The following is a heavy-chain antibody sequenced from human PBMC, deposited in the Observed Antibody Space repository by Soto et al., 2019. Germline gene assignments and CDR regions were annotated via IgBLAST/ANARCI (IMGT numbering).Heavy chain of an antibody. D-gene: IGHD3-3*01. J-gene: IGHJ6*02. CDR1: GFTFSSYA. CDR3: AKDSGSTGFGSAYPYYGMDV. CDR2: ISGSGGNT. Sequence: PGGSLRLSCAASGFTFSSYALSSVCQAPGTGQEWVSSISGSGGNTYYADSVKGRFTISRDNSKNTLYLQMNSLRAEDTAVYYCAKDSGSTGFGSAYPYYGMDVWGQGTTVTVSS. V-gene: IGHV3-23*01.